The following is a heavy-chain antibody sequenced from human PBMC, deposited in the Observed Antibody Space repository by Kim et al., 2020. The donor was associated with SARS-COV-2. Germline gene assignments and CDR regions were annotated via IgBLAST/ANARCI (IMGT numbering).Heavy chain of an antibody. Sequence: GGSLRLSCAASGFTFSSYWMSWVRQAPGKGLEWVANIKQDGSEKYYVDSVKGRFTISRDNAKNSLYLQMNSLRAEDTAVYYCARPPPDYDYGDYGYGWYFDLWGRGTLVTVSS. CDR1: GFTFSSYW. V-gene: IGHV3-7*01. D-gene: IGHD4-17*01. CDR2: IKQDGSEK. CDR3: ARPPPDYDYGDYGYGWYFDL. J-gene: IGHJ2*01.